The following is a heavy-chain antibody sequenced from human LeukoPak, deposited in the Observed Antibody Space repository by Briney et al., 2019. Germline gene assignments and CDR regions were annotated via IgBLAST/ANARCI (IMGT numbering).Heavy chain of an antibody. V-gene: IGHV3-23*01. CDR2: ISPSGSIS. CDR1: GFTFSSHG. CDR3: ARSGLSRFGF. D-gene: IGHD2/OR15-2a*01. J-gene: IGHJ4*02. Sequence: GSLRLSCAASGFTFSSHGINWVRQAPGKGLEWVSGISPSGSISYYADSVKGRFTISRDNSRNTLYLQMNSLRAEDTAVYYCARSGLSRFGFWGQGTLVTVSS.